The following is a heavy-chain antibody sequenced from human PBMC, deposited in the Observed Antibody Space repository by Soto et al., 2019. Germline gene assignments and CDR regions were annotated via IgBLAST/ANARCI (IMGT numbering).Heavy chain of an antibody. D-gene: IGHD6-13*01. J-gene: IGHJ4*02. CDR3: ARSTIAAAGMHY. CDR1: GGSISSGGYY. CDR2: IYYSGST. V-gene: IGHV4-31*03. Sequence: PSETLSLTCTVSGGSISSGGYYWSWIRQHPGKGLEWIGYIYYSGSTYYNPSLKSRVTISVDTSKNQFSLKLSSVTAADTAVYYCARSTIAAAGMHYWGQGTLVTVS.